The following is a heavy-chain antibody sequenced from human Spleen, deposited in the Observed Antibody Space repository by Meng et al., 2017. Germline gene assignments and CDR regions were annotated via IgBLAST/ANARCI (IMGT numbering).Heavy chain of an antibody. CDR3: ASRRFLEWLRFGY. CDR1: GGSFSGYY. J-gene: IGHJ4*02. V-gene: IGHV4-34*01. CDR2: FNHSGST. Sequence: QVQLQQWGAGLLKPSETLSLTCAVYGGSFSGYYWSWIRQPPGKGLEWIGEFNHSGSTNYNPSLKSLVTISVDTSKNQFSLKLSSVTAADTAVYYCASRRFLEWLRFGYWGQGTLVTVSS. D-gene: IGHD3-3*01.